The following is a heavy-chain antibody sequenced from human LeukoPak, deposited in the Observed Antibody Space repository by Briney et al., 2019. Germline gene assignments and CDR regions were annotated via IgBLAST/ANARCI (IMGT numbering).Heavy chain of an antibody. CDR1: DFSLTNAW. J-gene: IGHJ4*02. V-gene: IGHV3-15*07. CDR2: VKSKTDGGTI. Sequence: PGGSLRLSCAASDFSLTNAWMNWVRQAPGKGLEWVGRVKSKTDGGTIDYAAPVKGRFILSREDPKNTLYLEMNSLKIEDTAVYYCTTKRVGAPAFDSWGQGTLVTVSS. CDR3: TTKRVGAPAFDS. D-gene: IGHD1-26*01.